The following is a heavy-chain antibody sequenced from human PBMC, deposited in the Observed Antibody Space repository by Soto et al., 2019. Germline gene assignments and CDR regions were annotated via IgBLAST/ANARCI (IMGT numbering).Heavy chain of an antibody. Sequence: QVQLVESGGGVVQPGRSPRLSCAASGFTFSSYGMHWVRQAPGKGLEWVAVISYDGSNKYYADSVKGRFTISRDNSKNTLYLQMNSLRAEDTAVYYCAKTTKLLWYGMDVWGQGTTVTVSS. CDR2: ISYDGSNK. CDR3: AKTTKLLWYGMDV. D-gene: IGHD2-2*01. J-gene: IGHJ6*02. CDR1: GFTFSSYG. V-gene: IGHV3-30*18.